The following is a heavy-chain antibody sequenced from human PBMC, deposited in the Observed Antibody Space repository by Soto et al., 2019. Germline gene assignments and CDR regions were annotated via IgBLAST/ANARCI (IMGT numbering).Heavy chain of an antibody. D-gene: IGHD1-20*01. V-gene: IGHV3-23*01. J-gene: IGHJ6*02. CDR2: ISGSGGST. Sequence: PGGSLRLSCAASGFTFSSYAMSWVRQAPGKGLEWVSAISGSGGSTYYADSVKGRFTISRDNSKNTPYLQMDSLRAEDTAVYDCSKDDNWNGVYGYYYYMDGWGQGTTVSVSS. CDR1: GFTFSSYA. CDR3: SKDDNWNGVYGYYYYMDG.